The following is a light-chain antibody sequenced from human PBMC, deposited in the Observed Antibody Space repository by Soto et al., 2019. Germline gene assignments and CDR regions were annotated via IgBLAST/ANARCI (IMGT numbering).Light chain of an antibody. CDR1: SSDVGGYKY. CDR2: DVS. J-gene: IGLJ2*01. V-gene: IGLV2-11*01. CDR3: CSYAGSYTVL. Sequence: QSALTQPRSVSGSPGQSVTISCTGTSSDVGGYKYVSWYQQHPGKVPNLIIYDVSERPSGVTDRFSGSKSGNTASLSISGLQAEDEADYYCCSYAGSYTVLFGGGTKLTVL.